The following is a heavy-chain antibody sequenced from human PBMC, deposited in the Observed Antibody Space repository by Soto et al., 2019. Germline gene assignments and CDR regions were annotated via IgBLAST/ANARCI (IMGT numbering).Heavy chain of an antibody. D-gene: IGHD3-10*01. Sequence: GPQVKVSCKASGGTFSSYAISWVRQAPGQGLEWMGGIIPIFGTANYAQKFQGRVTITADESTSTAYMELSSLRSEDTAVYYCARATTMVRGVIAHFDYWGQGTLVTVSS. J-gene: IGHJ4*02. V-gene: IGHV1-69*01. CDR2: IIPIFGTA. CDR3: ARATTMVRGVIAHFDY. CDR1: GGTFSSYA.